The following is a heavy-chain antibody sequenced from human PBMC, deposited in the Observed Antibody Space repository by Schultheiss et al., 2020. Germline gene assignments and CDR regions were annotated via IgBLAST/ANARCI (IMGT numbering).Heavy chain of an antibody. J-gene: IGHJ6*03. CDR2: IKSKTDGGTT. CDR1: GFTFSNAW. V-gene: IGHV3-15*01. Sequence: GGSLRLSCAASGFTFSNAWMSWVRQAPGKGLEWVGRIKSKTDGGTTDYAAPVKGRFTISRDDSKNTLYLQMNSLKTEDTAVYYCTTVREGSSADYYYYYMDVWGKGTTVTVSS. CDR3: TTVREGSSADYYYYYMDV. D-gene: IGHD6-6*01.